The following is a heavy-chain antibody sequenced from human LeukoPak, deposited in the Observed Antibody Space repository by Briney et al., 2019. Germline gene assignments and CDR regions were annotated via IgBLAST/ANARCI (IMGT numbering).Heavy chain of an antibody. CDR2: ISYDASNK. Sequence: PGRSLRLSCAASGFTFSSYAMHWVRQAPGKGLEWVTIISYDASNKYYADSVKGRFTIPRDNSKNTLYLQLDSLRPEDTAVYYCAKSRLVAVVAAYMDVWGKGTTVTVSS. J-gene: IGHJ6*04. CDR1: GFTFSSYA. CDR3: AKSRLVAVVAAYMDV. V-gene: IGHV3-30*18. D-gene: IGHD2-15*01.